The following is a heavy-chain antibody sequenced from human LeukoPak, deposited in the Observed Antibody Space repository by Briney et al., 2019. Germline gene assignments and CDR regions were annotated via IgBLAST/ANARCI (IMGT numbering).Heavy chain of an antibody. D-gene: IGHD3-22*01. CDR2: IYYSGST. Sequence: SETLSLTCTVSGGSVSSGSYYWSWIRQPPGKGLEWTGYIYYSGSTNYIPSLKSRVTISVDTSKNQFSLKLSSVTAADTAVYYCARGSYDSSGYYYPYYYYYGMDVWGQGTTVTVSS. V-gene: IGHV4-61*01. CDR1: GGSVSSGSYY. CDR3: ARGSYDSSGYYYPYYYYYGMDV. J-gene: IGHJ6*02.